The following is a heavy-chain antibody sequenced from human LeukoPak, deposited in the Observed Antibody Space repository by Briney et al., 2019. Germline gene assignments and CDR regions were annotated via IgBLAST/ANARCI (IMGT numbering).Heavy chain of an antibody. J-gene: IGHJ3*02. CDR3: ARGQSSLGAFDI. V-gene: IGHV4-59*01. CDR1: GDSMTNYY. CDR2: IHHSGTT. Sequence: PSETLSLTCTVSGDSMTNYYWNWIRQPPGKGLEWIGYIHHSGTTKYNPSLRSRVTISVDTSKNQFSLKLNSVTAADTAVYYCARGQSSLGAFDIWGQGTMVTVSS. D-gene: IGHD2-2*01.